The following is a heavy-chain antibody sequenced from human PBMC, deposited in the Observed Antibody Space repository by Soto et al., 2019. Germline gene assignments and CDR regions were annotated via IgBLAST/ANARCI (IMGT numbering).Heavy chain of an antibody. J-gene: IGHJ4*02. Sequence: QVQLVESGGGVVQPGSSLRLSCAASGFTFSSYGMHWVRQAPGKGLEWVAVIWYDGSNKYYADSVKGRFTISRDNSKNTLYLQMNSLRAEDTAVYYCARNRYSSGWYDLDYWGQGTLVTVSS. CDR1: GFTFSSYG. D-gene: IGHD6-19*01. CDR2: IWYDGSNK. V-gene: IGHV3-33*01. CDR3: ARNRYSSGWYDLDY.